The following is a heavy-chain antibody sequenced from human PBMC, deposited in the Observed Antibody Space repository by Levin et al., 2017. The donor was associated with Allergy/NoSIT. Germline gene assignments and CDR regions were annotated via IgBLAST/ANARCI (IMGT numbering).Heavy chain of an antibody. CDR3: AKFDRYCSGGNCLDY. D-gene: IGHD2-15*01. V-gene: IGHV3-23*01. CDR2: INSNGGST. J-gene: IGHJ4*02. Sequence: LSLPCAASGFPFTNYAMRWVRQAPGKGLEWVSAINSNGGSTYYADSVKGRFTISRDNSKNTLYLQMNSLRPEDTAVYYCAKFDRYCSGGNCLDYWGQGTLVTVSS. CDR1: GFPFTNYA.